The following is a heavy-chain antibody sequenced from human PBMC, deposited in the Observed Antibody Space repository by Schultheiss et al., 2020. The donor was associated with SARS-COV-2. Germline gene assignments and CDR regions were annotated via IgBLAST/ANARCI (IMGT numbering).Heavy chain of an antibody. CDR3: ARDQQVPAAIMSAFDI. CDR2: ISYDGNYK. Sequence: GGSLRLSCAASGFTFSSYAMHWVRQAPGKGLEWVAVISYDGNYKYYADSVKGRFTISRDNAKNSLYLQMNSLRAEDTAVYYCARDQQVPAAIMSAFDIWGQGTMVTVSS. CDR1: GFTFSSYA. J-gene: IGHJ3*02. V-gene: IGHV3-30*04. D-gene: IGHD2-2*01.